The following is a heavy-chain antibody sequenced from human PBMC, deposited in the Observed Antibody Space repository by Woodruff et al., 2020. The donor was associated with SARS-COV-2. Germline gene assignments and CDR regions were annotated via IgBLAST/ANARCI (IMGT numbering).Heavy chain of an antibody. CDR3: AHRRIAVAGSYFDY. CDR2: IYWDDDK. Sequence: LALIYWDDDKRYSPSLKSRLTITKDTSKNQVVLTMTNMDPVDTATYYCAHRRIAVAGSYFDYWGQGTLV. V-gene: IGHV2-5*02. D-gene: IGHD6-19*01. J-gene: IGHJ4*02.